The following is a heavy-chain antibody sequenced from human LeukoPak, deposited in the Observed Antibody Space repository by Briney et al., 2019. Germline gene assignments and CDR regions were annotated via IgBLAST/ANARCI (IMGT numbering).Heavy chain of an antibody. CDR3: ARGLKGSSSFDP. V-gene: IGHV1-69*05. Sequence: SVKVSCKASGGTFSSYAISWVRQAPGQGLEWMGRIIPIFGTANYAQKFQGRVTITTDESTSTAYMELSSLRSEDTAVYYCARGLKGSSSFDPWGQGTLVTVSS. CDR2: IIPIFGTA. J-gene: IGHJ5*02. CDR1: GGTFSSYA. D-gene: IGHD6-13*01.